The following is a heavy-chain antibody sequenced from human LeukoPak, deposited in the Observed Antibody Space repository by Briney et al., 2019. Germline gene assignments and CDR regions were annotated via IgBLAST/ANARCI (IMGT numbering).Heavy chain of an antibody. D-gene: IGHD3-10*01. CDR2: INPNSGGT. Sequence: GASVKVSCKASGYTLTDYYMHWVRQAPGQGLEWMGWINPNSGGTNYAQKFQGWVTMTRDTSISTAYMELSRLRSDDTAVYYCARLHGGDYGSGSYPYVYGMDVWGQGTTVTVSS. CDR3: ARLHGGDYGSGSYPYVYGMDV. J-gene: IGHJ6*02. V-gene: IGHV1-2*04. CDR1: GYTLTDYY.